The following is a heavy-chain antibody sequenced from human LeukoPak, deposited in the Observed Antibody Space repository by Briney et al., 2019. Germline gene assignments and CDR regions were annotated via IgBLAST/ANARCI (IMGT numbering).Heavy chain of an antibody. CDR2: ISYDGSNK. Sequence: PGGSLRLSCAASGFTFSSYAMRWVRQAPGKGLEWVAVISYDGSNKYYADSVKGRFTISRDNSKNTLYLQMNSLRAEDTAVYYCARDKDSSGWYLFDYWGQGTLVTVSS. D-gene: IGHD6-19*01. V-gene: IGHV3-30-3*01. CDR1: GFTFSSYA. CDR3: ARDKDSSGWYLFDY. J-gene: IGHJ4*02.